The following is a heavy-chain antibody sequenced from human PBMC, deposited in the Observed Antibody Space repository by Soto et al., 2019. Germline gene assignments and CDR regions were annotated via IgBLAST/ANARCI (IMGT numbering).Heavy chain of an antibody. V-gene: IGHV3-23*01. CDR3: ANILPGNAFDI. J-gene: IGHJ3*02. CDR2: IRGSGGST. CDR1: GFTFSSYA. D-gene: IGHD1-26*01. Sequence: EVQLLESGGGLVQPGGFLRLSCAASGFTFSSYAIRWVRQAPWKGREWVSAIRGSGGSTYYADSVKGRFTISRDNSKIALYLQMNSLRAEDTAVYYCANILPGNAFDIWGQGTMVTVSS.